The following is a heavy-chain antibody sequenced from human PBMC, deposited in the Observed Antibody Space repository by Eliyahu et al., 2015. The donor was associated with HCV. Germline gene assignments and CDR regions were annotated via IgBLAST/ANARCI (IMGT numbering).Heavy chain of an antibody. J-gene: IGHJ4*02. CDR3: ARDRGDSHDY. Sequence: QVQLQESGPGLVKXSQTLSLTXXVXGGSISSGGYYWXWXRQHPGKGLGWIGYVYYSGSTYYNPSLKSRVTISVDTSKNQFSLKLSSVTAADTAVYYCARDRGDSHDYWGQGTLVTVSS. CDR2: VYYSGST. D-gene: IGHD2-21*02. CDR1: GGSISSGGYY. V-gene: IGHV4-31*03.